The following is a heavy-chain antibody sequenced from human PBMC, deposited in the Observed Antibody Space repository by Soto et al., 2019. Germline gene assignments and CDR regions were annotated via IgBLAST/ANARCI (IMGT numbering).Heavy chain of an antibody. D-gene: IGHD2-2*01. CDR2: INPNSGGT. V-gene: IGHV1-2*02. J-gene: IGHJ4*02. Sequence: ASVKVSCKASGYTFTGYYMHWVRRAPGQGLEWMGWINPNSGGTNYAQKFQGRVTMTRDTSISTAYMELSRLRSDDTAVYYCARDLGRGYCSSTSCSPFFDYWGQGTLVTVSS. CDR3: ARDLGRGYCSSTSCSPFFDY. CDR1: GYTFTGYY.